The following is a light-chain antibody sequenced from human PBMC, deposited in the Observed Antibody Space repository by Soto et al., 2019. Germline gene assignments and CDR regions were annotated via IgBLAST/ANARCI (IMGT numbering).Light chain of an antibody. CDR2: DGS. V-gene: IGKV1-17*01. J-gene: IGKJ4*02. Sequence: IQITQSPSSLSASAGDRVTISCRASLNIREELDWYQQKPGQAPKRLIYDGSSFESGVPSRFSGSGSGTEFTLTISSLQSDDSATYYCQHYHTYSRTFGGGTKVDIK. CDR1: LNIREE. CDR3: QHYHTYSRT.